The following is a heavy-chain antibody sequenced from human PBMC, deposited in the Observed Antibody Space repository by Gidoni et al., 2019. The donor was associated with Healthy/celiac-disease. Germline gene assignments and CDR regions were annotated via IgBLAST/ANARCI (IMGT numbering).Heavy chain of an antibody. D-gene: IGHD1-26*01. J-gene: IGHJ4*02. CDR1: GFTFSSYG. V-gene: IGHV3-30*18. CDR3: AKVLHEWELLSFDY. Sequence: QVQLVESGGGVVQPGRSLRLSCAASGFTFSSYGMHWVRQAPGKGLEWVAVISYDGSNKYYADSVKGRFTISRDNSKNTLYLQMNSLRAEDTAVYYCAKVLHEWELLSFDYWGQGTLVTVSS. CDR2: ISYDGSNK.